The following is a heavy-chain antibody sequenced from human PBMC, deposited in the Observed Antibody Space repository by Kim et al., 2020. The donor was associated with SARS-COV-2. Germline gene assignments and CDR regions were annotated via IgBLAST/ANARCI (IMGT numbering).Heavy chain of an antibody. V-gene: IGHV4-34*01. Sequence: SETLSLTCAVYGGSFSGYYWSWIRQPPGKGLEWIGEINHSGSTNYNPSLKSRVTISVDTSKNQFSLKLSSVTAADTAVYYCARASYYYYGMDVWGQGTTVTVSS. J-gene: IGHJ6*02. CDR2: INHSGST. CDR1: GGSFSGYY. CDR3: ARASYYYYGMDV.